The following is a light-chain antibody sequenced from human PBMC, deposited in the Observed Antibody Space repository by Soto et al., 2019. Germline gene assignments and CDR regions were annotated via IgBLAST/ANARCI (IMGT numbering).Light chain of an antibody. CDR3: QQYGGSPQT. V-gene: IGKV3-20*01. Sequence: EIVLTQSPGTLALSPGEGATLSCRASQSVSKYLAWYQQKPGQAPRLLIYGASSRATGIPDSFSGSGSGTDCTLTISRLEPEDFAVYYCQQYGGSPQTFGQGTKVEI. CDR1: QSVSKY. J-gene: IGKJ1*01. CDR2: GAS.